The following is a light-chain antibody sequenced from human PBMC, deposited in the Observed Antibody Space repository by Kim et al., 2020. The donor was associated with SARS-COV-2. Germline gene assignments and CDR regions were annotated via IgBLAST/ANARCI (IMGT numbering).Light chain of an antibody. V-gene: IGKV1D-16*01. CDR2: AGA. CDR1: QGSIGW. J-gene: IGKJ4*01. Sequence: GGGEGTINCRGGQGSIGWLAWYQQKTEKAAKTLMYAGANLQRGVPSRCSGSRAGRDVTLTISGLQPEDVATNYCQQYNSYSVTFGGGTKVDIK. CDR3: QQYNSYSVT.